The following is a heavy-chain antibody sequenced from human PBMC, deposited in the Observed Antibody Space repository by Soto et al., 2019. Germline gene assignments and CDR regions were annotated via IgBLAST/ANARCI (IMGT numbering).Heavy chain of an antibody. CDR3: ARSRMVGQAPWWIDY. Sequence: QVQLQESGPGLVKPSGTLSLTCAVSGDSISSSNWWSWVRQPPGKGLEWIGEIYHSESTNYNPSLTGRVALSVDKSNNHFSLKLTSVTAADTAVYYCARSRMVGQAPWWIDYWGQGTLVTVSS. J-gene: IGHJ4*02. CDR2: IYHSEST. V-gene: IGHV4-4*02. D-gene: IGHD1-26*01. CDR1: GDSISSSNW.